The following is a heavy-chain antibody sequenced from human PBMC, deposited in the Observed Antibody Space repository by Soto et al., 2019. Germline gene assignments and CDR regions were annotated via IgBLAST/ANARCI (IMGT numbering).Heavy chain of an antibody. V-gene: IGHV1-2*02. CDR1: GYTFTGYY. D-gene: IGHD2-21*02. J-gene: IGHJ4*02. CDR3: AKAYSCGGDCYASPYFDY. Sequence: ASVKVSCKASGYTFTGYYMHWVRQAPGQGLEWMGWINPNSGGTNYAQKFQGRVTMTRDTSISTAYMELSRLRSDDTAVYYCAKAYSCGGDCYASPYFDYWGQGTLVTVSS. CDR2: INPNSGGT.